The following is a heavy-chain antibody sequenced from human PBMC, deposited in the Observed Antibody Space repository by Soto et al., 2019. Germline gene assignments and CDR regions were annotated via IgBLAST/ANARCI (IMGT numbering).Heavy chain of an antibody. V-gene: IGHV1-8*01. CDR1: GSTFTSYD. CDR3: ARAGDGPNGGCDVGDFDH. Sequence: QVQLVQSGAEVKKPGASVKVSCKASGSTFTSYDINWVRQAPGQGLAWMGWMKPNSGNTGYAQKFQGRVTMTSDTARGTTYTEMSSLRAEDKAGYYCARAGDGPNGGCDVGDFDHWGQGTLVTVSS. D-gene: IGHD2-8*01. CDR2: MKPNSGNT. J-gene: IGHJ5*02.